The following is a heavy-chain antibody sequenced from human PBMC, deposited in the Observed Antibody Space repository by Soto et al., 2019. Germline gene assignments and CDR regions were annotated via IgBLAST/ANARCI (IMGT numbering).Heavy chain of an antibody. V-gene: IGHV4-59*08. J-gene: IGHJ4*02. CDR2: IYYSGST. CDR1: GGSISSYD. D-gene: IGHD3-16*01. Sequence: SETLSLTCTVSGGSISSYDWRWIRQPPGTGLEWIGYIYYSGSTNYSPSPKSRVTISVDTSKNQFSLKLSSVTTADTAVYYCARRWGTTFDYWGQGTLVTVSS. CDR3: ARRWGTTFDY.